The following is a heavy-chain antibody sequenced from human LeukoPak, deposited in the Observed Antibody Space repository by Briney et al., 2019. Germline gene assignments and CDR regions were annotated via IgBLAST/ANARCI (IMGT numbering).Heavy chain of an antibody. V-gene: IGHV3-49*04. CDR2: IRSKAYGGTT. CDR1: GFTFGDYA. J-gene: IGHJ4*02. D-gene: IGHD6-13*01. Sequence: GGSLRLSCTASGFTFGDYAMSWVRQAPGKGLEWVGFIRSKAYGGTTEYAASVKGRFTISRDDSKSIAYLQMNSLETEDTAIYFCTRGAIAFGEGSSWSPDYWGQGTLVTVSS. CDR3: TRGAIAFGEGSSWSPDY.